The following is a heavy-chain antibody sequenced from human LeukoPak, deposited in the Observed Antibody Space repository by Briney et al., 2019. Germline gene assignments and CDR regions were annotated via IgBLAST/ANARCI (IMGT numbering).Heavy chain of an antibody. Sequence: GSLRLSCAASGFTFSSYAMHWVRQAPGKALEFVSGISSNGGSTYYANSVKDRFTISRDNSKNTLYLHMGSLRAEDMAVYYCAIAASATVLGYWGQGTLVTVSS. CDR3: AIAASATVLGY. CDR2: ISSNGGST. CDR1: GFTFSSYA. J-gene: IGHJ4*02. D-gene: IGHD6-13*01. V-gene: IGHV3-64*01.